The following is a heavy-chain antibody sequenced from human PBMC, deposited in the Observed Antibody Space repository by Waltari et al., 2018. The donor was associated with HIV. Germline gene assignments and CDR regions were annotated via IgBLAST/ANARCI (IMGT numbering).Heavy chain of an antibody. V-gene: IGHV4-61*02. CDR2: IHTSGST. CDR3: ARGQLTYYYDSSAYHFDY. J-gene: IGHJ4*02. Sequence: VQLQESGPGLVKPSQTLSLTCTVSGGSISSGSYYWSWIRQPAGKGLEWIGRIHTSGSTNYNPSLKSRVTISVDTSKNQFSLKLSSVKAADTALYYCARGQLTYYYDSSAYHFDYWGQGTLVTVSS. CDR1: GGSISSGSYY. D-gene: IGHD3-22*01.